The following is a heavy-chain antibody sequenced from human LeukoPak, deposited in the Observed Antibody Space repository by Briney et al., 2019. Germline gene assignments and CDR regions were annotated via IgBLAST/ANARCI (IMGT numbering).Heavy chain of an antibody. CDR2: INHSGST. CDR1: GGSFSGYY. J-gene: IGHJ6*03. Sequence: SETLSLTXAVYGGSFSGYYWSWIRQPPGKGLEWIGEINHSGSTNYNPSLKSRVTISVDTSKNQFSLKLSSVTAADTAVYYCATHSGWNPAYYYYMDVWGKGTTVTVSS. V-gene: IGHV4-34*01. D-gene: IGHD6-19*01. CDR3: ATHSGWNPAYYYYMDV.